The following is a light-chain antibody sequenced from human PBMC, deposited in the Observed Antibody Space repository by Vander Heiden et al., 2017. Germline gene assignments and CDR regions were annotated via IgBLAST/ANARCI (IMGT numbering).Light chain of an antibody. CDR2: GAS. CDR3: QQYGSSPVT. J-gene: IGKJ2*01. CDR1: QSVSSNY. Sequence: DIVLTQSPGTLSLSPGERATLSCRASQSVSSNYVAWYQQTPGPPPRLIIYGASSRATGIPDRFSGSASGTDFPLTISRLEPEDFAVYYCQQYGSSPVTFGQGTKLEIK. V-gene: IGKV3-20*01.